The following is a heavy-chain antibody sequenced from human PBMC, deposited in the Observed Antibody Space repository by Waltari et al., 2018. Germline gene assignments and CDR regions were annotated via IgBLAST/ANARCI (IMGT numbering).Heavy chain of an antibody. CDR1: GGSISSRSYY. CDR3: ARLLWFGELSQFDY. D-gene: IGHD3-10*01. J-gene: IGHJ4*02. CDR2: IYYSGST. Sequence: QLQLQESGPGLVKPSETLSLTCTVSGGSISSRSYYWGWIRQPPGKGLEWIGSIYYSGSTYYNPSLKSRVTISVDTSKNQFSLKLSSVTAADTAVYYCARLLWFGELSQFDYWGQGTLVTVSS. V-gene: IGHV4-39*01.